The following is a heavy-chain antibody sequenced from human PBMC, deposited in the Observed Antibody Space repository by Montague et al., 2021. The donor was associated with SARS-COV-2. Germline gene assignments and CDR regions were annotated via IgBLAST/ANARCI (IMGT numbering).Heavy chain of an antibody. D-gene: IGHD1-1*01. CDR2: IYYTGSA. CDR3: ARAQTTVLIANCANYVDS. CDR1: GGSISSYY. J-gene: IGHJ4*02. V-gene: IGHV4-59*01. Sequence: SETLSLTCTVSGGSISSYYWTWMRQPPGKGLEWLGRIYYTGSAKYNPSLDSRVTISIDTPKNQFSLKLTSVTAADTAVYYCARAQTTVLIANCANYVDSWGQGATVTVSS.